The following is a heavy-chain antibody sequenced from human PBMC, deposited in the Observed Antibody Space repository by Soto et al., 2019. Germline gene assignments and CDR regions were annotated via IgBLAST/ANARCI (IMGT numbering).Heavy chain of an antibody. J-gene: IGHJ4*02. CDR1: GYTFTSYY. CDR3: ATRSPAFDY. Sequence: GASVKVSCKASGYTFTSYYMHWVRQAPGQGLEWMGIINPSGGSTNYAQKFQGRVTMTTDTSTSTAYMELRSLRSDDTAVYYCATRSPAFDYWGQGTLVTVSS. CDR2: INPSGGST. V-gene: IGHV1-46*01.